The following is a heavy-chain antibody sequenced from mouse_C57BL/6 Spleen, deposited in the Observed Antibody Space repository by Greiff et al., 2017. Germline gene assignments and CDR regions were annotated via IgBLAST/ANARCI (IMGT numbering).Heavy chain of an antibody. CDR3: ARGLDGNYVSFDV. J-gene: IGHJ1*03. CDR2: IDPSDSET. V-gene: IGHV1-52*01. D-gene: IGHD2-1*01. CDR1: GYTFTSYW. Sequence: QVHVQQPGAELVRPGSSVKLSCKASGYTFTSYWMHWVKQRPIQGLEWIGNIDPSDSETHYNQKFKDKATLTVDKSSSTAYMQLSSLKSEDSAVYYCARGLDGNYVSFDVWGTGTTVTVSS.